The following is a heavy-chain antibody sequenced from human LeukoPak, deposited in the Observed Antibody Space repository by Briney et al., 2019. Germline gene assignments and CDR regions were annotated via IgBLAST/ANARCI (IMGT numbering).Heavy chain of an antibody. J-gene: IGHJ4*02. CDR1: GFTFSSYG. Sequence: GGSLRLSCAASGFTFSSYGMHWVRQAPGKGLEWVAVIWYDATNKYYADSVKGRFTISRDNAKNTVYLQMSSLRTEDTAVYYCAKESGYDVDLEYWGQGALVTVSS. D-gene: IGHD5-12*01. CDR3: AKESGYDVDLEY. V-gene: IGHV3-33*03. CDR2: IWYDATNK.